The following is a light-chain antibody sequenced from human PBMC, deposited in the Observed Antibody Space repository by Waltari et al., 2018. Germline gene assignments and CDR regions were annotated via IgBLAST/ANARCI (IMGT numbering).Light chain of an antibody. J-gene: IGKJ1*01. CDR2: GAA. Sequence: VGDRVTITCRASQGISNSLAWYQQKAGKAPKLLLSGAARLESGVPSRFSGSGSGTHYTLTISSLQPEDFATYYCQQYYTMWTFGQGTKVEVK. CDR1: QGISNS. V-gene: IGKV1-NL1*01. CDR3: QQYYTMWT.